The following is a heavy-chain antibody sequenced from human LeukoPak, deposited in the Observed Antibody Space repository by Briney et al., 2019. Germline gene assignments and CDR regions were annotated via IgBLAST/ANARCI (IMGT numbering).Heavy chain of an antibody. CDR2: INHSGNT. V-gene: IGHV4-34*01. CDR3: ARVRFWEWLSAGEFDAFDI. J-gene: IGHJ3*02. D-gene: IGHD3-3*01. CDR1: GGAFSGYY. Sequence: PSETLSLTCAVYGGAFSGYYWSWIRQPPGKGLEWIGEINHSGNTNYNPSLKSRVTISVDTSKNQVSLKLSSVTAAYTAVYYCARVRFWEWLSAGEFDAFDIWAQGTMVTVSS.